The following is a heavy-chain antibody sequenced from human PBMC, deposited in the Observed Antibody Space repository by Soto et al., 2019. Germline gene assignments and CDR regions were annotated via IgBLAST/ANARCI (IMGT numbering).Heavy chain of an antibody. CDR3: ARDRDYYDSRGYYNYYPNMGV. D-gene: IGHD3-22*01. Sequence: QVQLVQSGAEVKKPGSSVKVSCKVSGGTFSSHGISWVRRAPGQGLEWVGGILPILGTAHYAQKLQGRVTVTADESTSTFYMEFSSLRSEDTAIYYCARDRDYYDSRGYYNYYPNMGVWGLGTPVTVSS. V-gene: IGHV1-69*01. J-gene: IGHJ6*02. CDR2: ILPILGTA. CDR1: GGTFSSHG.